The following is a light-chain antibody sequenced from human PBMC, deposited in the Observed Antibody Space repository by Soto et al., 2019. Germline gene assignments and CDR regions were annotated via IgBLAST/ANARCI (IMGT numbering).Light chain of an antibody. CDR3: QHYNNWPPWT. J-gene: IGKJ1*01. CDR2: GAS. Sequence: EVVMTQSPATLSVSPGERATLSCRASQRISSNLAWYQQRRGQAPRRLIYGASTRAPGIPARFSGSGSETEFTLTISRLQSEAFAVYYCQHYNNWPPWTFGQGTKVEIK. CDR1: QRISSN. V-gene: IGKV3-15*01.